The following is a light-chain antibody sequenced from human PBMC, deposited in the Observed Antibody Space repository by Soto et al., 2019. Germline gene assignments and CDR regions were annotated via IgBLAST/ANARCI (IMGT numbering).Light chain of an antibody. J-gene: IGLJ1*01. V-gene: IGLV2-14*03. Sequence: SVLTQPASVSGSPGQSITISCTGTSSDVGGYNYVSWYQQYPGKAPKLMIYDVSNRPSGVSNRFSGSKSGNTASLTISGLQAEDEADYYCSSFTRSSTPYVFGTGTKVTV. CDR1: SSDVGGYNY. CDR3: SSFTRSSTPYV. CDR2: DVS.